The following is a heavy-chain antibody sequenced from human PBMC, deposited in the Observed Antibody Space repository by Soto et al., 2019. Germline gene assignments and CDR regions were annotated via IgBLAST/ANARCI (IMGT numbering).Heavy chain of an antibody. CDR1: GFTFSNYA. J-gene: IGHJ4*02. V-gene: IGHV3-23*01. CDR3: AKTSSLFDY. CDR2: ISKSGGGT. Sequence: EVQLLESGGGLVQPGGSLRLSCAASGFTFSNYAMSWVRQAPGKGLEWVSSISKSGGGTYYADSVKGRFTISRDNSKNTLYLQMNSLTAEATAVYSCAKTSSLFDYWGQGTLVTVSS. D-gene: IGHD6-13*01.